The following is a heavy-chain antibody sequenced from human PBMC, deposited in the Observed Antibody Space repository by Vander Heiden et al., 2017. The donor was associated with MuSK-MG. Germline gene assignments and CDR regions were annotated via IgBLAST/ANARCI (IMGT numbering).Heavy chain of an antibody. CDR2: IKSKTDGGTI. CDR1: GFTFSTTS. D-gene: IGHD1-20*01. J-gene: IGHJ4*02. Sequence: EVQLVESGGGLVKPGGSLRLSCAASGFTFSTTSMSWVRQAPGKGLEWVGRIKSKTDGGTIDYAAPVKGRFTISRDDSKNTLYLQMNSLTTEDTAVYYCQVLYNWVYFDYWGQGTLVIVSS. V-gene: IGHV3-15*01. CDR3: QVLYNWVYFDY.